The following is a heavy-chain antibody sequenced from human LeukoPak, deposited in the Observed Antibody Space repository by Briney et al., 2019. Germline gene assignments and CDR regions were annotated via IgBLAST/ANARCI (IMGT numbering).Heavy chain of an antibody. Sequence: ASVKVSCKASGYTFTSYGISWVRQAPGQGLEWMGWISAYNGNTNYAQKLQGRVTMTTDTSTSTAYMELRSLRSDDTAVYYCARSPDIVVVPAAQSDAFDIWGQGTMVTVSS. CDR2: ISAYNGNT. J-gene: IGHJ3*02. D-gene: IGHD2-2*01. V-gene: IGHV1-18*01. CDR1: GYTFTSYG. CDR3: ARSPDIVVVPAAQSDAFDI.